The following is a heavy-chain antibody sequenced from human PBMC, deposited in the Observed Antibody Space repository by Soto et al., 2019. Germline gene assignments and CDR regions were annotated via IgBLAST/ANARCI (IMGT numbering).Heavy chain of an antibody. V-gene: IGHV4-34*01. Sequence: SETLSLTCAAYGGSFSGYYWSWIRQPPGKGLEWIGEINHSGSTNYNPSLKSRVTISVDTSKNQFSLKLSSVTAADTAVYYCARGGSAAAGTHNGPDPWGQGTLVTVSS. D-gene: IGHD6-13*01. J-gene: IGHJ5*02. CDR1: GGSFSGYY. CDR3: ARGGSAAAGTHNGPDP. CDR2: INHSGST.